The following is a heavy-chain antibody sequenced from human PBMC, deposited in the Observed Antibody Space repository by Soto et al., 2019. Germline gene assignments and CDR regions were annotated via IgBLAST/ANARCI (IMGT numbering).Heavy chain of an antibody. CDR2: ISNTGGGT. CDR3: ARDVGYNDYIRYAFDI. D-gene: IGHD5-12*01. CDR1: GFTFNNYA. J-gene: IGHJ3*02. Sequence: GGSLRLSCAASGFTFNNYAMNWVRQAPGMGLEWVATISNTGGGTYYADSVKGRFTISRDNSKNTLYLQMSSLRVEDTAVYYCARDVGYNDYIRYAFDIWGQGTMVTVSS. V-gene: IGHV3-23*01.